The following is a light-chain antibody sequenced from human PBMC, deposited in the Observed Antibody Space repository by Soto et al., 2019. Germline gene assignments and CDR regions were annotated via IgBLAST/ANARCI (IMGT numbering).Light chain of an antibody. CDR2: GNS. Sequence: QSVLTQPPSVSGAPGQRVTISCTGSSSNIGAGYDVHWYQQLPGTAPKLLIYGNSNRPSGVPDRFSGSKSGTSPSLAITGLQAEDEADYYCQSYDGSLSGSVFGTGTKVTV. CDR3: QSYDGSLSGSV. CDR1: SSNIGAGYD. J-gene: IGLJ1*01. V-gene: IGLV1-40*01.